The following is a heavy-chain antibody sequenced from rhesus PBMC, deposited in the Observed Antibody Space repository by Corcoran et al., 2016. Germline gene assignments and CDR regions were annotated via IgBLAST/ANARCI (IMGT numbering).Heavy chain of an antibody. CDR1: GGSISSSY. CDR3: ARVGLGPNRFDV. D-gene: IGHD2-21*01. J-gene: IGHJ5-1*01. Sequence: QLQLQESGPGLVKPSETLSLTCAVSGGSISSSYWSWIQQAPGKGLEWIGYIYGIGRNTNYNPSPKGRITLSVDTAKNQLSLKLSSVTAADTAVDYCARVGLGPNRFDVWGAGVLVTVSS. V-gene: IGHV4-169*01. CDR2: IYGIGRNT.